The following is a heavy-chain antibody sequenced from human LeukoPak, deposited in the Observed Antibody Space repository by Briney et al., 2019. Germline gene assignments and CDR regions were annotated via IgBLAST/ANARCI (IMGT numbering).Heavy chain of an antibody. D-gene: IGHD3-22*01. Sequence: GGSLRLSCAASGFTFGSYAMSWVRQAPGKGLEWVSSITSSGAATYYADSVKGRFTISRDNSDNTLYLQMNSLRAEDTAVYYCAKDRPNYYGSNGHYYKLNGDCWGQGTLVTVSS. CDR2: ITSSGAAT. V-gene: IGHV3-23*01. J-gene: IGHJ4*02. CDR1: GFTFGSYA. CDR3: AKDRPNYYGSNGHYYKLNGDC.